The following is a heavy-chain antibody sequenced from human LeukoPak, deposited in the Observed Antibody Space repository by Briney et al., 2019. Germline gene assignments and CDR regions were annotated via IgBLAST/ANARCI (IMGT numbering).Heavy chain of an antibody. CDR1: GYTFTNYW. CDR3: AKHGGLLLSGPDV. V-gene: IGHV5-51*01. J-gene: IGHJ6*02. Sequence: GESLQISCKGSGYTFTNYWIGWVRQMSGKGLEWMGIIDPNDSDTKYSPSFQGQVTISVDKSINTAYLQWSTLKASDTAIYYCAKHGGLLLSGPDVWGQGTAVIVSS. CDR2: IDPNDSDT. D-gene: IGHD2-15*01.